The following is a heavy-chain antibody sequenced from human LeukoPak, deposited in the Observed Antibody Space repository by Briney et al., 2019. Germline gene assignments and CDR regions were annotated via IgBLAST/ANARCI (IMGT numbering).Heavy chain of an antibody. Sequence: SETLSLTCTVSGYSINSGFYWGWIRQPAGKGLEWIGRIYGSGTTTYNPSLKSRVSMSIDTSKNQFSLKLMSVTAADTAVYYCARDSGTTGEVKFDPWGQGTLVTVSS. J-gene: IGHJ5*02. V-gene: IGHV4-4*07. CDR3: ARDSGTTGEVKFDP. CDR1: GYSINSGFY. CDR2: IYGSGTT. D-gene: IGHD3-10*01.